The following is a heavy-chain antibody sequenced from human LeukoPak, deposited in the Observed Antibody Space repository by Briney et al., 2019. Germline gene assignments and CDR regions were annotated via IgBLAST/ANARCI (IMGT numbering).Heavy chain of an antibody. D-gene: IGHD2-2*01. J-gene: IGHJ4*02. CDR2: ISAYNNNT. Sequence: GASVKLSCKTSGYTFSNYGVSWVRQAPGQGLEWMGWISAYNNNTNYAQKFQGRLTMTTDTSTSTAYMELRSLRSDDTAVYYCARGARISSSWYSSVWGQGTLITVS. V-gene: IGHV1-18*01. CDR3: ARGARISSSWYSSV. CDR1: GYTFSNYG.